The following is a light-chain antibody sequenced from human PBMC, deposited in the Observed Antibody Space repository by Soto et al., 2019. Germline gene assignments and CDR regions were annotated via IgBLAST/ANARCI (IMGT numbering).Light chain of an antibody. J-gene: IGKJ1*01. CDR1: QSVSSSY. CDR3: QQYGSSPLT. Sequence: EIVLTQSPGTLSLSPGERATLSCRASQSVSSSYLAWYQQKPGQAPRLLIYGASGRATGIPDRFSGSGSGTDFTLTISRLEPEDFAVYYCQQYGSSPLTFGQGTKVEIK. CDR2: GAS. V-gene: IGKV3-20*01.